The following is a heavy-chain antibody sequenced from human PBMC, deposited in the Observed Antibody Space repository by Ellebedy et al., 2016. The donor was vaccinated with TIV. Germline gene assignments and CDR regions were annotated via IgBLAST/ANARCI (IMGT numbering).Heavy chain of an antibody. D-gene: IGHD1-14*01. CDR1: GFTVTDNY. J-gene: IGHJ6*02. V-gene: IGHV3-53*01. CDR2: IYAGGTT. CDR3: AKSPKDHFYHGLDV. Sequence: GGSLRLSCAASGFTVTDNYMSWVRQAPGQGLEWVSLIYAGGTTNYVDSVKGRFTISRDNPKNTLFLQMNSLRAEDTAVFYCAKSPKDHFYHGLDVWGQGTTVTVSS.